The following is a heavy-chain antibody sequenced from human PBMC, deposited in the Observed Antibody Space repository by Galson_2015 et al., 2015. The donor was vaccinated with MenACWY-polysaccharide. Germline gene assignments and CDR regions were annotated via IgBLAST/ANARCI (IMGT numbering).Heavy chain of an antibody. CDR1: GFTFSSYA. CDR3: LVVPGGNYRAMDV. Sequence: LRLSCAASGFTFSSYAMSWVRQPPGKGLEWVAAISGSGGTTYYADSVKGRFTISRDNSKNMVYLQMNSLRAEDTAVYYSLVVPGGNYRAMDVWGQGTTVTVSS. CDR2: ISGSGGTT. D-gene: IGHD2-2*01. J-gene: IGHJ6*02. V-gene: IGHV3-23*01.